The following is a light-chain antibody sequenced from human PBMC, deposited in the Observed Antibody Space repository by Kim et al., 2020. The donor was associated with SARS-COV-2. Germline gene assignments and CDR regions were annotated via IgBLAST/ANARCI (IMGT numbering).Light chain of an antibody. CDR2: GAS. CDR1: QSISTN. Sequence: GDRVTITCRTSQSISTNLNWYQHTPGKAPKLLIYGASTLQSGVPSRFSGSGSGTHFTLTISSLQPEDFVSYYCHQTYRSPRTFGQGTKV. J-gene: IGKJ1*01. CDR3: HQTYRSPRT. V-gene: IGKV1-39*01.